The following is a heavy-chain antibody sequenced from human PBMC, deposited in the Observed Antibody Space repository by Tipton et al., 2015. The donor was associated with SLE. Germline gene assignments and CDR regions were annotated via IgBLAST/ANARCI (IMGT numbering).Heavy chain of an antibody. Sequence: TLSLTCTVSGGSISSGGFYWSWVRQHPGKGLEWIGYIYHSGTTYYNPSLKSRVTISVDTSKNQFSLQLNSVTAADTAVYYCARALGYNYSYDYFNYWGQGSLVTVSS. J-gene: IGHJ4*02. CDR3: ARALGYNYSYDYFNY. V-gene: IGHV4-31*03. D-gene: IGHD1-20*01. CDR1: GGSISSGGFY. CDR2: IYHSGTT.